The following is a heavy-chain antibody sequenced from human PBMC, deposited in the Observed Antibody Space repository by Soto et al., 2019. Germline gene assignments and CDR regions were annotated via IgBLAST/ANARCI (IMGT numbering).Heavy chain of an antibody. CDR1: GFSLSTSGMR. CDR2: IDWDDDN. Sequence: TRPVNPTQTLTLTCTFSGFSLSTSGMRVSCIRQPPGKALEWLARIDWDDDNFYSTSLKTRLTISKDTSKNQVVLTMTNMDPVDTATYYCARVAWGSYSDNWFDPWGQGTLVTVSS. V-gene: IGHV2-70*04. J-gene: IGHJ5*02. D-gene: IGHD1-26*01. CDR3: ARVAWGSYSDNWFDP.